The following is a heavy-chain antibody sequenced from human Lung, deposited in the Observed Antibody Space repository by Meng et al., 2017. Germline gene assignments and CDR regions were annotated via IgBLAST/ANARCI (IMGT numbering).Heavy chain of an antibody. V-gene: IGHV1-46*01. J-gene: IGHJ4*02. CDR3: ARDSAKKNYYGSGSYLSLDY. CDR1: GYTFTSYY. CDR2: INPSGGST. Sequence: ASVKVSCKASGYTFTSYYMHWVRQAPGQGLEWMGIINPSGGSTSYAQKFQGRVTMTGDTSTSTVYMELSSLRSEDTAVYYCARDSAKKNYYGSGSYLSLDYWGQGTLVTVSS. D-gene: IGHD3-10*01.